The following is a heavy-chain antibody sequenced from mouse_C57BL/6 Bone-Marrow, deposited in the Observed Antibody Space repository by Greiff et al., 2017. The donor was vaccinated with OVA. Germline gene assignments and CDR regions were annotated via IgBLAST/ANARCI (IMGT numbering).Heavy chain of an antibody. V-gene: IGHV14-1*01. J-gene: IGHJ3*01. CDR3: TIQYYGRWFAY. D-gene: IGHD1-1*01. CDR2: IDPEDGDT. CDR1: GFNIKDYY. Sequence: DVQLQESGAELVRPGASVKLSCTASGFNIKDYYMHWVKQRPDQGLEWIGRIDPEDGDTEYAPKFQGKATLTADTSSNTAYLQLSSLTSEYTAVYDCTIQYYGRWFAYWGQGTLVTVSA.